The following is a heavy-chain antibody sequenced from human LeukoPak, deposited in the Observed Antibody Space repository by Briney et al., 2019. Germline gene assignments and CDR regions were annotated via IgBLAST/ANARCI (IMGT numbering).Heavy chain of an antibody. J-gene: IGHJ4*02. D-gene: IGHD4/OR15-4a*01. Sequence: ASVKASCKASGYSFKIHYIHLVREAPGQGLEWMGIMKLIDGRTYYAQKFQGRVTMTRDTSTSTVYMELSSLRSEDTALYYCARIQDYGNSDFWGQGTLVTVSS. CDR3: ARIQDYGNSDF. CDR2: MKLIDGRT. CDR1: GYSFKIHY. V-gene: IGHV1-46*02.